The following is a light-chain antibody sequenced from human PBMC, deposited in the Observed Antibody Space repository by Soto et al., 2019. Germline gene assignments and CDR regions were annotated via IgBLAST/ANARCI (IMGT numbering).Light chain of an antibody. CDR3: QQRSTWPWT. V-gene: IGKV3-11*01. J-gene: IGKJ1*01. CDR2: DGS. CDR1: QTVVY. Sequence: IVLPQSPATLSLSPGERATLSCRASQTVVYLAWYKQKPGQAPRLLIYDGSRRATGIPARFSGSGSGTDFTLTVGSLEPEDFAVYYCQQRSTWPWTVGQGTKVEIK.